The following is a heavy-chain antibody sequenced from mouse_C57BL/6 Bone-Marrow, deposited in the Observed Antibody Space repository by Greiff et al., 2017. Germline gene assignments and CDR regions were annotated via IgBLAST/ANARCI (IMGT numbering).Heavy chain of an antibody. CDR1: GFSLTSYG. J-gene: IGHJ3*01. CDR3: ARNFNEGFAY. Sequence: VQLQQSGPGLVQPSPSLSITCTVSGFSLTSYGVHWVRQSPGKGLEWLGVIWRGGSTDYNAAFISRLSISKDNSKSQVFFKMNSLQADDTAIYYCARNFNEGFAYWGQGTLVTVSA. CDR2: IWRGGST. V-gene: IGHV2-2*01.